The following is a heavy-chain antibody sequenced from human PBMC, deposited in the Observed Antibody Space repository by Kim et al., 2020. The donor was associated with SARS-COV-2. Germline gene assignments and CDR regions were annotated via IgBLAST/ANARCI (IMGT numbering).Heavy chain of an antibody. CDR2: ISYDGSNK. V-gene: IGHV3-30*18. Sequence: GGSLRLSCAASGFTFSSYGMHWVRQAPGKGLEWVAVISYDGSNKYYADSVKGRFTISRDNSKNTLYLQMNSLRAEDTAVYYCAKDLMDSRRPDYWGQGTLVTVSS. J-gene: IGHJ4*02. CDR3: AKDLMDSRRPDY. D-gene: IGHD6-13*01. CDR1: GFTFSSYG.